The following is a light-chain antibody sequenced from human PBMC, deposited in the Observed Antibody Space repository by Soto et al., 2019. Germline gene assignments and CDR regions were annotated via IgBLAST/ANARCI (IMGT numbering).Light chain of an antibody. CDR3: QQYNQWPPWT. CDR1: QTVATN. J-gene: IGKJ1*01. CDR2: HAS. Sequence: EIVMTQSPATLSVSPGERGTLSCRASQTVATNLAWYQQKPGQAPRLLIYHASTRATGIPARFSGSASGTEFTLTISSLQSEDFAVYYCQQYNQWPPWTFGQGTKVDIK. V-gene: IGKV3D-15*01.